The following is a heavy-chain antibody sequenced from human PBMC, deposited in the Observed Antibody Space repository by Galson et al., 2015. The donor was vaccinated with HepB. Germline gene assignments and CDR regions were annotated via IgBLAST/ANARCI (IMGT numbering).Heavy chain of an antibody. CDR2: IYPADSDT. CDR1: GYIFTNYW. D-gene: IGHD6-13*01. J-gene: IGHJ4*02. V-gene: IGHV5-51*01. Sequence: QSGAEVKKPGESLKISCQGSGYIFTNYWIGWVRQMPGKGLEWMGIIYPADSDTKYSPSFQGQVTISADKPINTAYLQWSSLKASDSAIYYCARPDPYSSSWNVLHWGQGTLVTVSS. CDR3: ARPDPYSSSWNVLH.